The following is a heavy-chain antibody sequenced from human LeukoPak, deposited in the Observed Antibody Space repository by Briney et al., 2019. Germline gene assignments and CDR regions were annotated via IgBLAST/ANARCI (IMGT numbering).Heavy chain of an antibody. Sequence: PSETLSLTCTVSGASISSHFWSWIRQPPGKGLEWIGNIYYSGSNDYNPSLKSRVTISLDTSKNQFSLKLSSVTAADTAVYYCVRDSRRGYSYGEFDHWGQGTLVTVSS. D-gene: IGHD5-18*01. V-gene: IGHV4-59*11. CDR2: IYYSGSN. J-gene: IGHJ5*02. CDR3: VRDSRRGYSYGEFDH. CDR1: GASISSHF.